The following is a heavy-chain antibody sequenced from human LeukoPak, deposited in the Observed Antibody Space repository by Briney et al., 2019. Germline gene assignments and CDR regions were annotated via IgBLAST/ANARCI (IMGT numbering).Heavy chain of an antibody. D-gene: IGHD2-15*01. CDR2: VNSNSGAT. CDR1: EYTFTDYY. V-gene: IGHV1-2*02. Sequence: ASVKVSCKASEYTFTDYYMHWVRQAPGQGLEWMGWVNSNSGATDYAQKFQGRVTMTRDTSISTAYTDLSRLRSDDTAVYYCARANRAVAGDYYYWYMDVWGKGTTVTVSS. J-gene: IGHJ6*03. CDR3: ARANRAVAGDYYYWYMDV.